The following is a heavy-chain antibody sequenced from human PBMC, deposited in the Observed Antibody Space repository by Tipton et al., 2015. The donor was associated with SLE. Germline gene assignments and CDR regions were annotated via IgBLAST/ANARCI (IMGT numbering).Heavy chain of an antibody. V-gene: IGHV4-34*01. J-gene: IGHJ3*02. CDR1: GVSFSGYY. Sequence: TLSLTCEVYGVSFSGYYWSWIRQSPGKGLEWIGEINDAEGTKYNPSLESRVTMSIDTSKNRFSLNMNSVTAADTAVYYCARGTAKYQLILSDGFDMWGQGTMVTVSS. CDR2: INDAEGT. D-gene: IGHD2-2*01. CDR3: ARGTAKYQLILSDGFDM.